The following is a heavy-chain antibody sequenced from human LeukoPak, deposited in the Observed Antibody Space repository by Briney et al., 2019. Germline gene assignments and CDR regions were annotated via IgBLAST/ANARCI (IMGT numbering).Heavy chain of an antibody. Sequence: ASVKVSCKASGGTFSSYAISWARQAPGQGLEWMGGIIPIFGTANYAQKFQGRVTITADESTSTASMELSSLRSEDTAVYYCARDPSRSFNFEYWGQGTLVTVSS. D-gene: IGHD1-26*01. J-gene: IGHJ4*02. V-gene: IGHV1-69*13. CDR1: GGTFSSYA. CDR3: ARDPSRSFNFEY. CDR2: IIPIFGTA.